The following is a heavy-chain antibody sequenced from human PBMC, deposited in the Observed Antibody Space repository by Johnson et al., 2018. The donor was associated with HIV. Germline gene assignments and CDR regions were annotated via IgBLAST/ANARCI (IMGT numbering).Heavy chain of an antibody. CDR2: ISYDGSNK. CDR3: ARAIAAAGAFDI. Sequence: QVQLVESGGGVVQPGTSLRLSCVPSGFTFSSYGMHWVRQAPGKGLEWVAVISYDGSNKYYADSVKGRFTISRENAKNSLYLQMNSLRAGDTAVYYCARAIAAAGAFDIWGQGTMVTVSS. V-gene: IGHV3-33*05. J-gene: IGHJ3*02. CDR1: GFTFSSYG. D-gene: IGHD6-13*01.